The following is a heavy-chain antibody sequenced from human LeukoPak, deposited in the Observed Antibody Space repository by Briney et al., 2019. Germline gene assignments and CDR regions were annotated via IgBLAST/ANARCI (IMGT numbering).Heavy chain of an antibody. Sequence: SGGSLRLSCAASGFTFSSYGMHWVRQAPGKGLEWVAVISYDGSNKYYADSVKGRFTISRDNSKNTLYLQMNSLRAEDMAVYYCAKDSYDSGMDVWGQGTTVTVSS. D-gene: IGHD3-22*01. J-gene: IGHJ6*02. CDR2: ISYDGSNK. V-gene: IGHV3-30*18. CDR3: AKDSYDSGMDV. CDR1: GFTFSSYG.